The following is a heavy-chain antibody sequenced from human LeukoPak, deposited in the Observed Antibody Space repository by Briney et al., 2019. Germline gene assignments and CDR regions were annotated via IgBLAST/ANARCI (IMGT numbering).Heavy chain of an antibody. V-gene: IGHV4-34*01. CDR1: GGSFSGYY. J-gene: IGHJ3*02. Sequence: SETLSLTCAVYGGSFSGYYWSWIRQPPGKGLEWIGEINHSGSTNYNPSLKSRVTISVDTSKNQFSLKLSSVTAADTAVYYCARKRDSSGYYYVWYAFDIWGQGTMVTVSS. D-gene: IGHD3-22*01. CDR3: ARKRDSSGYYYVWYAFDI. CDR2: INHSGST.